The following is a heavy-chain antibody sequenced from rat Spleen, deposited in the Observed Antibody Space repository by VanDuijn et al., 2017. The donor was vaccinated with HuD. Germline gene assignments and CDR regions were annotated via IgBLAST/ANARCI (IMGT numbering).Heavy chain of an antibody. CDR3: VRERVPGFAFYFDY. J-gene: IGHJ2*01. CDR2: IWGDGNT. D-gene: IGHD1-4*01. CDR1: GFSLISHS. V-gene: IGHV2-1*01. Sequence: QVQLKESGPSLVQSSQTLSLICTVSGFSLISHSVHWVRQPPGKGLEWLGGIWGDGNTDYSSVLKSRLSISRDTSKNQVFLKMNSLQTEDTAIYFCVRERVPGFAFYFDYWGQGVMVTVSS.